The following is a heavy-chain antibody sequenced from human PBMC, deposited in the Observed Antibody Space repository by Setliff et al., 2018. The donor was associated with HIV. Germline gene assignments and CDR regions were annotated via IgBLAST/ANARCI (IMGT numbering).Heavy chain of an antibody. V-gene: IGHV4-38-2*02. CDR1: GQFISDGYY. CDR3: AKHDFGEGSCFDP. Sequence: SETLSLTCTVFGQFISDGYYWGWIRQPPGKGLEWIGSVYHSGKTYYNPSLKSRVTMSADTSKNQISLMLRSTTAADTAVYYCAKHDFGEGSCFDPWGQGSLVTVSS. D-gene: IGHD3-16*01. J-gene: IGHJ5*02. CDR2: VYHSGKT.